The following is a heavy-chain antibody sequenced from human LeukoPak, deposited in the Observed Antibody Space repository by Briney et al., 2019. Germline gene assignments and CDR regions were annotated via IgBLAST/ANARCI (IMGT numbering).Heavy chain of an antibody. CDR1: GFTFDDYG. CDR2: ISWNSASV. D-gene: IGHD6-13*01. CDR3: AKDYGYSSSWYDY. J-gene: IGHJ4*02. Sequence: GRSLRLSCEASGFTFDDYGMHWVRQAPGKGLGWVSTISWNSASVGYVDSVKGRFTISRDNAKKTLYLQMNSLRPEDTALYYCAKDYGYSSSWYDYWGQGTLVTVSS. V-gene: IGHV3-9*01.